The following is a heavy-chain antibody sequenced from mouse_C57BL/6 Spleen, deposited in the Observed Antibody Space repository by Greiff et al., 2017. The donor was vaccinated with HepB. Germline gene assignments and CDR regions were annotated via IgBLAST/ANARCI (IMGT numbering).Heavy chain of an antibody. CDR1: GYTFTDYE. D-gene: IGHD1-1*01. CDR2: IDPETGGT. J-gene: IGHJ2*01. V-gene: IGHV1-15*01. Sequence: VQLQQSGAELVRPGASVTLSCKASGYTFTDYEMHWVKQTPVHGLEWIGAIDPETGGTAYNQKFKGKAILTADKSSSTAYMELRSLTSEDSAVYYCTRTFPVRSLDYWGQGTTLTVSS. CDR3: TRTFPVRSLDY.